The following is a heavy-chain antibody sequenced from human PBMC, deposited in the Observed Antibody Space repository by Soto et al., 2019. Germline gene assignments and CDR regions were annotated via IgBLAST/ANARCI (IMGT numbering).Heavy chain of an antibody. V-gene: IGHV4-59*01. Sequence: SETLSLTCTVSGGSISSYYWSWIRQPPGKGLEWIGYIYYSGSTNYNPSLKSRVTISVDTSKNQFSLKLSSVTAADTAVYYCARDSPRRGWFAPWGQVTLVSVS. D-gene: IGHD6-6*01. J-gene: IGHJ5*02. CDR2: IYYSGST. CDR3: ARDSPRRGWFAP. CDR1: GGSISSYY.